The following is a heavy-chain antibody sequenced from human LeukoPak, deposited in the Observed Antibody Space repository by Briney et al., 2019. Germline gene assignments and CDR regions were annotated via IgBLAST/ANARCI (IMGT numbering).Heavy chain of an antibody. CDR2: INHSGST. CDR3: ARGPNSSSWYLYFQH. Sequence: SETLSLTCAVYGGSFSGYYWSWIRQPPGKGLEWIGEINHSGSTNYNPSLKSRVTISVDTSMNQFSLKLSSVTAADTAVYYCARGPNSSSWYLYFQHWGQGTLVTVSS. V-gene: IGHV4-34*01. D-gene: IGHD6-13*01. J-gene: IGHJ1*01. CDR1: GGSFSGYY.